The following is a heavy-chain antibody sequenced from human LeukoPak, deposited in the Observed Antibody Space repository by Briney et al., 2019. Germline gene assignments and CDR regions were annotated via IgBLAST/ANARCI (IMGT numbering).Heavy chain of an antibody. CDR1: GFNFGSYG. CDR2: TRYDGSNK. V-gene: IGHV3-30*02. D-gene: IGHD3-10*01. J-gene: IGHJ4*02. CDR3: AREARTYGSGFDY. Sequence: GGSLRLSCAASGFNFGSYGMHWVRQAPGRGLEWVAFTRYDGSNKYYADSVKGRFTISRDNSKNTLYLQMNSLRVEDTAVYYCAREARTYGSGFDYWGQGTLVTVSS.